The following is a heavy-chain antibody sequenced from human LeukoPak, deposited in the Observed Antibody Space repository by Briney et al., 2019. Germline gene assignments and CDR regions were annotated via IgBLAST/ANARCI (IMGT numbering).Heavy chain of an antibody. Sequence: KPSETLSLTCTVSGGSISSYYWSWIRQPPGKGLEWIGYIYYSGSTNYNPSLKSRVTISVDTSKNQFSLKLSSVTAADTAVYYCARSGLAVAGPVDYWGQGTLVTVSS. CDR1: GGSISSYY. CDR3: ARSGLAVAGPVDY. V-gene: IGHV4-59*01. D-gene: IGHD6-19*01. CDR2: IYYSGST. J-gene: IGHJ4*02.